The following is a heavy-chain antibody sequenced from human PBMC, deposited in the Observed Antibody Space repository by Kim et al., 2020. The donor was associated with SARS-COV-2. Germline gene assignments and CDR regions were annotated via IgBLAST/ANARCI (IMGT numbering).Heavy chain of an antibody. CDR2: ISYDGSNK. CDR3: AKEDGGRMDV. J-gene: IGHJ6*02. CDR1: GFTFSSYG. V-gene: IGHV3-30*18. Sequence: GSLRLSCAASGFTFSSYGMHWVRQAPGKGLEWVAVISYDGSNKYYADSVKGRFTISRDNSKNTLYLQMNSLRAEDTAVYYCAKEDGGRMDVWGQGTTVTVSS.